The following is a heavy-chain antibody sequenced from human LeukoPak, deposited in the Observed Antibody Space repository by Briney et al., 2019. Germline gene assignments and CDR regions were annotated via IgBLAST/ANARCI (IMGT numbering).Heavy chain of an antibody. J-gene: IGHJ6*02. V-gene: IGHV1-2*02. CDR1: GYTFTDYY. CDR3: AKDPETRDYDYYGMDV. CDR2: INPNSGGT. Sequence: GASVKLSCKASGYTFTDYYMHWVRQAPGQGLEWIGWINPNSGGTNYAQKLQGRVTMTRDTSISTAYMELSRLRSDDTAVYYCAKDPETRDYDYYGMDVWGQGTTVTVSS.